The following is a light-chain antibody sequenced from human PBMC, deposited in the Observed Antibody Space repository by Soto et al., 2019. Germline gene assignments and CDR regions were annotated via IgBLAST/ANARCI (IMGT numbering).Light chain of an antibody. CDR3: QQRSNWPPWT. CDR2: DAS. V-gene: IGKV3-11*01. Sequence: TQSPDTPSFSPGERATLSCRASQSVSSYLAWYQQKPGQAPRLLIYDASNRATGIPARFSGSGSGTDFTLTISSLEPEDFAVYYCQQRSNWPPWTFGQGTKVDIK. J-gene: IGKJ1*01. CDR1: QSVSSY.